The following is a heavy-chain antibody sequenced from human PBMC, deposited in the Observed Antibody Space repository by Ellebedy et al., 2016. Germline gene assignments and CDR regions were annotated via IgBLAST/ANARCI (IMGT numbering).Heavy chain of an antibody. Sequence: ASVKVSCKASGGTFSSYAISWVRQAPGQGLEWMGRIIPILGIANYAQKLQGRVTMTTDTSTSTAYMELRSLRSDDTAVYYCAAGTVTCDYWGQGTLVTVSS. CDR1: GGTFSSYA. V-gene: IGHV1-69*04. CDR3: AAGTVTCDY. D-gene: IGHD4-17*01. CDR2: IIPILGIA. J-gene: IGHJ4*02.